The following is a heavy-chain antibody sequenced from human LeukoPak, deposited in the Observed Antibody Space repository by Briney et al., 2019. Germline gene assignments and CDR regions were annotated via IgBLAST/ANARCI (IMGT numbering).Heavy chain of an antibody. CDR2: ISSSSSYI. J-gene: IGHJ4*02. V-gene: IGHV3-21*01. CDR1: GFTFSSYS. CDR3: ARDGSALRAYRFGQQDY. Sequence: AGGSLRLSCAASGFTFSSYSMNWVRQAPGKGLEWVSSISSSSSYIYYADSVKGRFTISRDNAKNSLYLQMNSLRAEDTAVYYCARDGSALRAYRFGQQDYWGQGTLVTVSS. D-gene: IGHD3-16*01.